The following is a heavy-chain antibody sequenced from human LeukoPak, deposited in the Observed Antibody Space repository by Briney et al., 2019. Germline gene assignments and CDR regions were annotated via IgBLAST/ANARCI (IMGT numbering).Heavy chain of an antibody. Sequence: GGSLRLSCAASGFTVSSNYMSWVRQAPGKGLEWVSVIYSGGSTYYADSVKGRFTISRDNSKNALYLQMNSLRAEDTAVYYCARGSYYYYYYMDVWGTRTTVTVSS. CDR2: IYSGGST. CDR1: GFTVSSNY. J-gene: IGHJ6*03. V-gene: IGHV3-53*01. CDR3: ARGSYYYYYYMDV. D-gene: IGHD1-26*01.